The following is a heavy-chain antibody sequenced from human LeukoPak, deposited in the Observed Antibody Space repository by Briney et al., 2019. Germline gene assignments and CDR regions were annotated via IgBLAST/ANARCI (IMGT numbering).Heavy chain of an antibody. V-gene: IGHV3-30*02. D-gene: IGHD2-15*01. Sequence: GGSLRLSCAASGFTFSSYGMHWVRQAPGKGLEWVAFIRYDGSNKYYADSVKGRFTISRDNSKNTLYLQMNSLRAEDTAVYYCARVPPEYCSGGSCSYYWGQGTLVTVSS. CDR3: ARVPPEYCSGGSCSYY. CDR1: GFTFSSYG. CDR2: IRYDGSNK. J-gene: IGHJ4*02.